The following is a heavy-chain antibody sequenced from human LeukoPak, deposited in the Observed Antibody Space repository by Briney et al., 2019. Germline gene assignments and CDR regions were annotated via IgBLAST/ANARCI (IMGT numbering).Heavy chain of an antibody. J-gene: IGHJ4*02. CDR2: IYYSGST. D-gene: IGHD1-26*01. CDR1: GGSISSYY. Sequence: SETLSLTCTVSGGSISSYYWSWIRQPPGEGLEWIGCIYYSGSTNYNPSLKSRVTISVDTSKNQFSLKLSSVAAADTAVYYCAREGGYSGSYFDYWGQGTLVTVSS. CDR3: AREGGYSGSYFDY. V-gene: IGHV4-59*01.